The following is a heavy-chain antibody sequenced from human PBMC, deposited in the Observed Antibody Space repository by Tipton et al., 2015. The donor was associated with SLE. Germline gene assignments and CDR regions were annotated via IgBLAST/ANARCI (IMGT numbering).Heavy chain of an antibody. J-gene: IGHJ2*01. V-gene: IGHV3-23*01. D-gene: IGHD4-17*01. CDR3: ANENGDDGYFDL. CDR2: ISGSGGA. CDR1: GFSFSSYA. Sequence: SLRLSCAASGFSFSSYAMSWLRQAPGRGLEWVSGISGSGGADYTDSVKGRFTISRDTMKNTLYLQMNSVRAEDTAVYYCANENGDDGYFDLWGRGTLVTVSS.